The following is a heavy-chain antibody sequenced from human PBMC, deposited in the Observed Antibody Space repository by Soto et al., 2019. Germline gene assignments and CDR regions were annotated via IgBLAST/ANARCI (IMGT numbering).Heavy chain of an antibody. J-gene: IGHJ4*02. V-gene: IGHV3-23*01. CDR2: ISGSGGST. Sequence: EVQLLESGGGLVQPGGSLRLSCAASGFTFSSYAMSWVRQAPGKGLEWVSAISGSGGSTYYADSVKGRFTISRDNSKNTLYLQMNSLRAEDTAVYYCAKGGGWHPKVFPGDYFDYWGQGTLVTVSS. CDR3: AKGGGWHPKVFPGDYFDY. D-gene: IGHD3-10*01. CDR1: GFTFSSYA.